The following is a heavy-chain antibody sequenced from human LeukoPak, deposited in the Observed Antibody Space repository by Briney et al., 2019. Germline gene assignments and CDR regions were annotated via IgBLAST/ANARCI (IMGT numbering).Heavy chain of an antibody. V-gene: IGHV4-59*01. CDR3: ARLPMAVTPHVDY. J-gene: IGHJ4*02. CDR2: MYYSGTT. Sequence: PSETLSLTCTVPGGSITSYYRSWIRQSPGKGLEWIGFMYYSGTTNYIPSLKSRVTISLGMSKNQFSLKLSSVTAADTAVYYCARLPMAVTPHVDYWGQGTLVTVSS. D-gene: IGHD2-21*02. CDR1: GGSITSYY.